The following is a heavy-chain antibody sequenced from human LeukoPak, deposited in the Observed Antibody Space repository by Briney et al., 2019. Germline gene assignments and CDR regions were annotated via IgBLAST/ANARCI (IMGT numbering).Heavy chain of an antibody. CDR1: GGSISSGGYS. Sequence: SETLSLTCAVSGGSISSGGYSWSWIRQPPGKGLEWIGYIYHSGSTYYNPSLKSRVTISVDRSKNQFSLKLSSVTAADTAVYYCARVGYYYDSSGYYSSLYFDYWGQGTLVTVSS. CDR2: IYHSGST. J-gene: IGHJ4*02. D-gene: IGHD3-22*01. CDR3: ARVGYYYDSSGYYSSLYFDY. V-gene: IGHV4-30-2*01.